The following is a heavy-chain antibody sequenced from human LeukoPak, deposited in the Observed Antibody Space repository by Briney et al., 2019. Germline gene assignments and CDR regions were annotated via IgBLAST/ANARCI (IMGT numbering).Heavy chain of an antibody. J-gene: IGHJ4*02. V-gene: IGHV3-53*01. CDR2: IYSGGST. CDR1: GFTVSSKY. Sequence: PGGSLRLSCAASGFTVSSKYMSWVRQAPGKGLEWVSVIYSGGSTYYADSVKGRFTISRDNSKNTVFLQMNSLRADDTAKYYCAKDKAPGSWHTPSDFWGQGTLVTVSS. D-gene: IGHD6-13*01. CDR3: AKDKAPGSWHTPSDF.